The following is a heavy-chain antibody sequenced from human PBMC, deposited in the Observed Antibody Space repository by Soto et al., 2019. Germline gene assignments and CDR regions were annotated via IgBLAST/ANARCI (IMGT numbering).Heavy chain of an antibody. V-gene: IGHV1-18*01. J-gene: IGHJ4*02. CDR3: ARGRDGDY. CDR2: ISAHNGNT. CDR1: GYAFTTYG. Sequence: QVHLVQSGAEGKKPGASVKVSCKGSGYAFTTYGITWVRQAPGQGLEWMAWISAHNGNTDYAQKIQGRVTVTRNTSTSTAYMELRSLRSDDTAVYYCARGRDGDYWGQGALVTVSS. D-gene: IGHD6-6*01.